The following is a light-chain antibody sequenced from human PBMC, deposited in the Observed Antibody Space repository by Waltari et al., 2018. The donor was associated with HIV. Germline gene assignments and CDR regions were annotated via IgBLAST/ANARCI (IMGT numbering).Light chain of an antibody. J-gene: IGKJ5*01. CDR1: QSLRSTY. CDR2: GTS. Sequence: EIVLTQSPGTLSLSTGERATLSCGANQSLRSTYLGWHQQRPGQAPRLLIYGTSNRATGIPDRFVGTGSGTNFTLTITRLEPEDFAVYYCQQYAGAPRTFGQGTRLEIK. V-gene: IGKV3-20*01. CDR3: QQYAGAPRT.